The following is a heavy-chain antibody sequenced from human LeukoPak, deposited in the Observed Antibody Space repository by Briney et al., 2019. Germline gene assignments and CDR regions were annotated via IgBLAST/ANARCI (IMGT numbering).Heavy chain of an antibody. Sequence: SETLSLTCAVYGGSFSGYYWSWIRQPPGKGLEWIGEINHSGSTNYNPSLKSRVTISVDTSKNQFSLKLSSVTAADTAVYYCARARIYCGGDCSFFDYWGQGTLVTVSS. J-gene: IGHJ4*02. D-gene: IGHD2-21*02. CDR1: GGSFSGYY. CDR3: ARARIYCGGDCSFFDY. CDR2: INHSGST. V-gene: IGHV4-34*01.